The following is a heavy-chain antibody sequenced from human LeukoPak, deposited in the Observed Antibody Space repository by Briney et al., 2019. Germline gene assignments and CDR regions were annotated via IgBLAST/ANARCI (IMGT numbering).Heavy chain of an antibody. Sequence: GGSLRLSCAASGFTFSSYWMSWVRQAPGKGLEWVSLISWDGGSTYYADSVKGRFTISRDNSKNSLYLQMNSLRAEDTALYYCAKSPAGREYYFDYWGQGTLVTVSS. J-gene: IGHJ4*02. CDR3: AKSPAGREYYFDY. CDR1: GFTFSSYW. D-gene: IGHD3-10*01. V-gene: IGHV3-43D*03. CDR2: ISWDGGST.